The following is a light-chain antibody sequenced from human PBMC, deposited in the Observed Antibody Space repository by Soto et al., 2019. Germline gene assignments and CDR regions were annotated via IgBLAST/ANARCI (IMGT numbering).Light chain of an antibody. CDR3: FSYTGISTSLFV. J-gene: IGLJ1*01. Sequence: QSALTQPASVSGSPGQSITISCTGTSRDIGTSNLVSWYQQYPGKAPKLLISEVTKRPSGISNRFSGSKSGNTASLTISGLQPEDEADYYCFSYTGISTSLFVFGTGTKLTVL. CDR2: EVT. V-gene: IGLV2-23*02. CDR1: SRDIGTSNL.